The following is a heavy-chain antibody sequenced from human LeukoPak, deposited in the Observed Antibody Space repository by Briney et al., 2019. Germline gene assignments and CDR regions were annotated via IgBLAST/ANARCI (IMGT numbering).Heavy chain of an antibody. CDR2: IYSGGST. D-gene: IGHD6-13*01. CDR3: ARVEQQLAPIDY. CDR1: GFTVSSNY. Sequence: GGSLRLSCAASGFTVSSNYMSWVRQAPGKGLEWVSVIYSGGSTYYADSVKGRFTISRDNSKNTLYLQMNSLRAEDTAVYYCARVEQQLAPIDYWGQGTLVTVSS. V-gene: IGHV3-53*01. J-gene: IGHJ4*02.